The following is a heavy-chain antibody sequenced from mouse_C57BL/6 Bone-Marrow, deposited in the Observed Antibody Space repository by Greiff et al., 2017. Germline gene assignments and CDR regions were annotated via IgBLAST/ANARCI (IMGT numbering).Heavy chain of an antibody. D-gene: IGHD2-3*01. CDR3: TTYDGYYARDY. J-gene: IGHJ4*01. V-gene: IGHV14-4*01. Sequence: EVQLQQSGAELVRPGASVKLSCTASGFNIKDDYMHWVKQRPEQGLEWIGWIDPENGDTEYASKFQGKATITADTSSNTAYLQLSSLTSEDTAVYYCTTYDGYYARDYWGQGTSVTVSS. CDR1: GFNIKDDY. CDR2: IDPENGDT.